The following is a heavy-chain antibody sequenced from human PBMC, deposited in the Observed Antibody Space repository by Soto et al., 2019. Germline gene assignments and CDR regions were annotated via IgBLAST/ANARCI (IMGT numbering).Heavy chain of an antibody. V-gene: IGHV1-69*18. CDR3: AKDGSWDGGGGES. D-gene: IGHD3-16*01. Sequence: QVQLVQSGAELKKPGSSVKVSCSASGVTFSSYAFTWVRQAPGQGLEWMGNLIPVFRTSNYAQGFQGRLTISADESTNTIYMELSSIRSENTAVYFCAKDGSWDGGGGESWGQGTLVIVSS. CDR1: GVTFSSYA. CDR2: LIPVFRTS. J-gene: IGHJ4*02.